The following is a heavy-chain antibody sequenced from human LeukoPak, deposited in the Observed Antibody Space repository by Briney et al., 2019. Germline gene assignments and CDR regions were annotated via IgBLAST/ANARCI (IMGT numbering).Heavy chain of an antibody. V-gene: IGHV5-51*01. D-gene: IGHD4-17*01. CDR2: IYPGDSDT. CDR3: AIEKDYGDYSFDY. CDR1: GHSFTSYW. J-gene: IGHJ4*02. Sequence: GESLKISCKGSGHSFTSYWIGWVRQMPGKGLEWMGIIYPGDSDTRYSPSFQGQVTISADKSISTAYLQWSSLKASDTAMYYCAIEKDYGDYSFDYWGQGTLVTVSS.